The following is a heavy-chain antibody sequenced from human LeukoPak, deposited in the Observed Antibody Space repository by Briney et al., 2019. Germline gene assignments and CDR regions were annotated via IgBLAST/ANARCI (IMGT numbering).Heavy chain of an antibody. D-gene: IGHD5-12*01. CDR2: IIPILGIA. CDR3: ATPRRGGYSGYDGYRRFDI. Sequence: GASVRVSCKASGGTFSSYAISWVRQAPGQGLEWMGRIIPILGIANYAQKFQGRVTITADKSTSTAYMELSSLRSEDTAVYYCATPRRGGYSGYDGYRRFDIWGQGTMVTVSS. V-gene: IGHV1-69*04. CDR1: GGTFSSYA. J-gene: IGHJ3*02.